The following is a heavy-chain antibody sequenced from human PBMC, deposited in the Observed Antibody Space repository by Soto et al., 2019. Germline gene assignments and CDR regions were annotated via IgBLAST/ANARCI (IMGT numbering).Heavy chain of an antibody. CDR3: AREPTYGTGGDLYYYYGMDV. CDR1: GFTFSSYD. D-gene: IGHD3-10*01. CDR2: ISYDGSNK. J-gene: IGHJ6*02. V-gene: IGHV3-30-3*01. Sequence: QVQLVESGGGVVQPGRSLRLSCAASGFTFSSYDMHWVRQAPGKGLEWVAVISYDGSNKYYADSVKGRFTISRDNSKNTLYLQMNSLGAEDTAVYDCAREPTYGTGGDLYYYYGMDVWGQGTTVTVSS.